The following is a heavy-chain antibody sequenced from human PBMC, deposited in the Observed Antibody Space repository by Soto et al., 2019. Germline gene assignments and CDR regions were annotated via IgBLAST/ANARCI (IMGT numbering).Heavy chain of an antibody. Sequence: ASVQVSCKASGYTFTGYYMHWVRQAPGQGLEWMGWINPNSGGTNYAQKFQGWVTMTRDTSISTAYMELSRLRSDDTAVYYCARDGGDLRYFDWSAYYYYGMDVWGQGTTVTVSS. CDR2: INPNSGGT. J-gene: IGHJ6*02. V-gene: IGHV1-2*04. CDR1: GYTFTGYY. D-gene: IGHD3-9*01. CDR3: ARDGGDLRYFDWSAYYYYGMDV.